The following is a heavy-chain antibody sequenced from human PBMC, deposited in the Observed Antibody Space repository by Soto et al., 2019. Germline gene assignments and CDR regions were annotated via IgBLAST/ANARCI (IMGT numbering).Heavy chain of an antibody. J-gene: IGHJ6*01. Sequence: ASVKVSCKASGYTYISYSMHWVRQAPGQRLEWMGWINVGNGNTKYSQNFQGRVTMTRDTSTSTVYMELSSLRSEDTAVYYCALVVAKQLFRNAKIYYAMVVWG. D-gene: IGHD3-22*01. V-gene: IGHV1-3*01. CDR1: GYTYISYS. CDR3: ALVVAKQLFRNAKIYYAMVV. CDR2: INVGNGNT.